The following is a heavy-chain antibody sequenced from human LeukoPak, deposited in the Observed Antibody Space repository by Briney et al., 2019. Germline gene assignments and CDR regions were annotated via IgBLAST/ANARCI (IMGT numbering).Heavy chain of an antibody. CDR1: GGSISSYY. D-gene: IGHD5-24*01. V-gene: IGHV4-59*05. Sequence: SETLSLTCTVSGGSISSYYWSWIRQPAGKGLEWIGSIYYSGSTYYNPSLKSRVTISVDTSKNQFSLKLSSVTAADTAVYYCAREYYYYMDVWGKGTTVTISS. CDR2: IYYSGST. CDR3: AREYYYYMDV. J-gene: IGHJ6*03.